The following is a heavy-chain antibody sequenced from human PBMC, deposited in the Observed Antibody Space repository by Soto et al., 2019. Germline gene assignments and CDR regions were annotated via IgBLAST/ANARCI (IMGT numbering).Heavy chain of an antibody. CDR2: IYYSGST. D-gene: IGHD3-10*01. J-gene: IGHJ6*02. V-gene: IGHV4-31*03. CDR1: GGSISSDGNY. CDR3: ARARMVRGIIYYYGMDV. Sequence: QVQLQESGPGLVKSSQTLSLTCTVSGGSISSDGNYWSWIRQHPGKGLEWIGYIYYSGSTNYNPSPKSRVTISVDTSKNQFSLKLNSVTAADTAVYYCARARMVRGIIYYYGMDVWGQGTTVTVSS.